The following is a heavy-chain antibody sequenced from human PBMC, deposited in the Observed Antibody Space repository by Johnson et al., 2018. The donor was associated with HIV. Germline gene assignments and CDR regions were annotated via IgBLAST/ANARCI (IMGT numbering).Heavy chain of an antibody. D-gene: IGHD1-14*01. CDR3: ASLPGGMNNALDI. CDR2: IRFDGSNK. V-gene: IGHV3-30*02. J-gene: IGHJ3*02. CDR1: GFIFSSYG. Sequence: QVQLVESGGGVVQRGGSLRLACAASGFIFSSYGMHWVRQAPGKGLEWVAFIRFDGSNKFYADSVKGRVTISRDNSRDTLYLRMSSLRGDDTAVYYSASLPGGMNNALDIWGRGTMVIVST.